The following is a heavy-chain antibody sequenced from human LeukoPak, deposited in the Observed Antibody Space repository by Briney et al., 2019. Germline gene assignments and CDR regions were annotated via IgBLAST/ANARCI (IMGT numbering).Heavy chain of an antibody. D-gene: IGHD2-8*02. CDR1: GFTFSSYA. Sequence: PGGSLRLSCAASGFTFSSYAMSWVRQAPGKGLEWVSAISGSGGSTYYADSVKGRFTISRDNSKNTLYLQMNSLRAEDTAVYYCAKDRSPHPKGSAGGYFDYWGQGTLVTVSS. CDR3: AKDRSPHPKGSAGGYFDY. CDR2: ISGSGGST. J-gene: IGHJ4*02. V-gene: IGHV3-23*01.